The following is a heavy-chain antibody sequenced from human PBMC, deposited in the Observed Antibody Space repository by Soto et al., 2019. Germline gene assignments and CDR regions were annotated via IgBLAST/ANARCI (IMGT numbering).Heavy chain of an antibody. J-gene: IGHJ6*02. Sequence: GGSLRLSCAASGFTFSSYGMHWVRQAPGKGLEWVAVIWYDGSNKYYADSVKGRFTISRDNSKNTLYLQMNSLRAEDTAVYHCARDYSGSYPFYYYYYGMDVWGQGTTVTVSS. CDR3: ARDYSGSYPFYYYYYGMDV. CDR1: GFTFSSYG. D-gene: IGHD1-26*01. V-gene: IGHV3-33*01. CDR2: IWYDGSNK.